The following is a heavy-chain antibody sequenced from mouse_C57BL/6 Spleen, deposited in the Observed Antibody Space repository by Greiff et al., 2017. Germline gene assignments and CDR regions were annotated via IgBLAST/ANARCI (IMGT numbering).Heavy chain of an antibody. CDR1: GYTFTRYW. J-gene: IGHJ2*01. V-gene: IGHV1-50*01. Sequence: QVQLQQPGAELVKPGASVKLSCKASGYTFTRYWMQWVKQRPGQGLEWIGEIDPSDSYTNYNQKFKGKATLTVDTSSSTAYMQLSSLTSEDSAVYYCARFTTVVATRIGFDYWGQGTTLTVSS. CDR3: ARFTTVVATRIGFDY. CDR2: IDPSDSYT. D-gene: IGHD1-1*01.